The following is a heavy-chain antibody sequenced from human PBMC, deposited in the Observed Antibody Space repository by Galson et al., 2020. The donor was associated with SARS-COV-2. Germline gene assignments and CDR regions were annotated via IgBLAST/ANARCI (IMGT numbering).Heavy chain of an antibody. D-gene: IGHD3-9*01. CDR3: ARDVNGYSDMLTGWYRYYYEYMDV. Sequence: SETLSLTCSVSGDSVSSGGYFWSWIRQPAGKGLEWIGHVYSSGSTDFNPSLKSRVSISVDTSKNQISLKLNSVTAADTAVYYCARDVNGYSDMLTGWYRYYYEYMDVWGKGNTVTISS. V-gene: IGHV4-61*09. CDR2: VYSSGST. CDR1: GDSVSSGGYF. J-gene: IGHJ6*03.